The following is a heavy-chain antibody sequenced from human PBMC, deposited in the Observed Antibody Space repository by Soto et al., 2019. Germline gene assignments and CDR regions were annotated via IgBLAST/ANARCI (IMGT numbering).Heavy chain of an antibody. CDR1: GYTFTSFD. CDR3: ARGSRYSSGRESLDY. Sequence: QVQLVQSGAEVKKPGASVKVSCKASGYTFTSFDINWVRQATGQGLEWMGWMNPNSGNTGYAQKFQGRVTMTRNTSISTAYMERSSLRAEDTAVYYCARGSRYSSGRESLDYWGQGTLVTVSS. J-gene: IGHJ4*02. CDR2: MNPNSGNT. D-gene: IGHD6-19*01. V-gene: IGHV1-8*01.